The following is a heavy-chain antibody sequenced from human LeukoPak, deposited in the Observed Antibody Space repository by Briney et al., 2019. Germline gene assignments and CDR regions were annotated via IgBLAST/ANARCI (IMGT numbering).Heavy chain of an antibody. Sequence: PGMSLRLSCAASGFTFSSFPMHWVRQAPGQGLEWMGWINPNSGGTNYAQKFQGWVTMTRDTSISTAYMELSRLRSDDTAVYYCARDGGSSWYRGDAFDIWGQGTMVTVSS. CDR2: INPNSGGT. V-gene: IGHV1-2*04. D-gene: IGHD6-13*01. CDR3: ARDGGSSWYRGDAFDI. CDR1: GFTFSSFP. J-gene: IGHJ3*02.